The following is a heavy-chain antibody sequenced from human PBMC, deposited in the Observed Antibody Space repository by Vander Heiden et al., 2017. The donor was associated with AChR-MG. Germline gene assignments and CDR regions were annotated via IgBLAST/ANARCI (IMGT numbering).Heavy chain of an antibody. J-gene: IGHJ6*02. CDR2: INPNSGGT. CDR3: ARDVRYSSSWLPGYYYYYGMDV. CDR1: GYTFTGYY. V-gene: IGHV1-2*04. D-gene: IGHD6-13*01. Sequence: QVQLVQSGAEVKKPGASVKVSCKASGYTFTGYYMHWVGQAPGQGLEWMGWINPNSGGTNYAQKFQGWVTMTRETSISTAYMELSRLRSDDTAVYYCARDVRYSSSWLPGYYYYYGMDVWGQGTTVTVSS.